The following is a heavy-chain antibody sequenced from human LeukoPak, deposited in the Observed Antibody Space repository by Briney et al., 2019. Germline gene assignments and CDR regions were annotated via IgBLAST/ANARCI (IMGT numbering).Heavy chain of an antibody. J-gene: IGHJ4*02. V-gene: IGHV4-34*01. Sequence: PSGTLSLTCAVYGGSFSDYYWSWIRQPPGKGLEWIGEIHHSGSTNYNPSLESQVTISVDSSKNQFSLKLNSVTAADTAVYYCARGNGTFDYWGQRTLVTVSS. D-gene: IGHD1-1*01. CDR1: GGSFSDYY. CDR2: IHHSGST. CDR3: ARGNGTFDY.